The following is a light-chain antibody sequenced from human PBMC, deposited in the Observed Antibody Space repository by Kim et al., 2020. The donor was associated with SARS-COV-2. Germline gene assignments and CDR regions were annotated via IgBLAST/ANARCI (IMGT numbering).Light chain of an antibody. J-gene: IGLJ3*02. CDR1: KLGDKY. Sequence: SVSPGQTASITCSGDKLGDKYACWYQQKPGQSPVLVIYQDSKRPSGIPERFSGSNSGNTATLTISGTQAMDEADYYCQAWDSSTMVFGGGTKLTV. V-gene: IGLV3-1*01. CDR3: QAWDSSTMV. CDR2: QDS.